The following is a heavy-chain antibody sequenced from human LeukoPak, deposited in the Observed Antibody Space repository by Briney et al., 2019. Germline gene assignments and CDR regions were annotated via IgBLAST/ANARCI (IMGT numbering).Heavy chain of an antibody. Sequence: SETLSLTCAVYGGSFSGYYWSWIRQPPGKGLEWIGEINHSGSTNYNPSLKSRVTIPVDTSKNQFSLKLSSVTAADTAVYYCARLGPRNYDFWSGYDQKDDYWGQGTLVTVSS. V-gene: IGHV4-34*01. CDR2: INHSGST. D-gene: IGHD3-3*01. J-gene: IGHJ4*02. CDR3: ARLGPRNYDFWSGYDQKDDY. CDR1: GGSFSGYY.